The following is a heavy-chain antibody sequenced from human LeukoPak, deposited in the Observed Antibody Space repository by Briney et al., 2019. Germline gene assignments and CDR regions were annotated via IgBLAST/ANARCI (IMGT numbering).Heavy chain of an antibody. D-gene: IGHD3-22*01. CDR1: GGSISSYY. CDR3: ARDRWDSSGYYYSWFDP. CDR2: IYYSGST. J-gene: IGHJ5*02. V-gene: IGHV4-59*12. Sequence: SETLSLTCTVSGGSISSYYWSWIRQPPGKGLEWIGYIYYSGSTNYNPSLKSRVTISVDTSKNQFSLKLSSVTAADTAVYYCARDRWDSSGYYYSWFDPWGQGTLVTVSS.